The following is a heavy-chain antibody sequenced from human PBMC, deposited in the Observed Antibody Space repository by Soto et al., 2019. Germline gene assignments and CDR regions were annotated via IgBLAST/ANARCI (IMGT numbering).Heavy chain of an antibody. V-gene: IGHV6-1*01. CDR1: GDSVSSNSAA. Sequence: SQTLSLTCAISGDSVSSNSAAWNWIRQSPSGGLEWLGRTYYRSKWYADYAVSVRSRITIIPDTSKNQFSLHLNSVTPEDTAVYYCARYTSSWYLEYWGQGTLVTVSS. CDR3: ARYTSSWYLEY. D-gene: IGHD2-15*01. J-gene: IGHJ4*02. CDR2: TYYRSKWYA.